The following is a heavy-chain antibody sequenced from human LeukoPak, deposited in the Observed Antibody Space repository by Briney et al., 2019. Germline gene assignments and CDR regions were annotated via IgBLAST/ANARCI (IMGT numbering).Heavy chain of an antibody. CDR3: AKYGSWTPGDY. J-gene: IGHJ4*02. Sequence: PGGSLRLSCAASGFTFSSYAMSWVRQAPGKGLEWISGISGSGGNTNYADSVLGRFTISRDNSKNTLYLQMNSLRAEDTAVYYCAKYGSWTPGDYWGQGTLVTVSS. CDR2: ISGSGGNT. D-gene: IGHD3-10*01. CDR1: GFTFSSYA. V-gene: IGHV3-23*01.